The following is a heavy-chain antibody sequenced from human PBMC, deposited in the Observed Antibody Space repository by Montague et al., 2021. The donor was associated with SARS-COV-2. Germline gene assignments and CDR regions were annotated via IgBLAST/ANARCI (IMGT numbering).Heavy chain of an antibody. CDR3: ARGAPKFGSASYYNEDYFDF. J-gene: IGHJ4*02. V-gene: IGHV4-59*01. CDR2: IYYSRST. CDR1: GDSIGGYY. Sequence: SETLSLTCTVSGDSIGGYYWSWIRRPPGKGLQWIGYIYYSRSTHYNPSLKSRVTISVDTSKNQFSLKSSSVTAADTAVYYCARGAPKFGSASYYNEDYFDFWGQGALVTVSS. D-gene: IGHD3-10*01.